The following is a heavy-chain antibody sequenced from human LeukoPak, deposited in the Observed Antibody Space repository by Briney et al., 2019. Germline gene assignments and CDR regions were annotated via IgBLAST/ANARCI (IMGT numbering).Heavy chain of an antibody. V-gene: IGHV4-4*07. Sequence: SETLSLTCTVSGGSISSYYWTWIRQPPGKGLEWIGRIYTSGSTNYNPSLKSRVTMSVDTSKNQFSLKLSSVTAADTAVYYCAREGPYYDFWSGYLPFDYWGQGTLVTVSS. J-gene: IGHJ4*02. CDR3: AREGPYYDFWSGYLPFDY. CDR2: IYTSGST. D-gene: IGHD3-3*01. CDR1: GGSISSYY.